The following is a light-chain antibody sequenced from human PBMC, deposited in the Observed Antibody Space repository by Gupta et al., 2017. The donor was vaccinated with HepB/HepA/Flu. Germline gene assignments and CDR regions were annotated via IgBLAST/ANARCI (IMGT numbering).Light chain of an antibody. CDR3: SSYTSSNTLV. CDR2: DVS. Sequence: QSALTQPASVSGSPGPSITISCTGTSSDVGGYNYVSWYQQYPGKAPKLMIYDVSDRPSGISTRFSGSKSGNTASLTISGLQAEDEADYYCSSYTSSNTLVFGGGTKLTVL. CDR1: SSDVGGYNY. J-gene: IGLJ2*01. V-gene: IGLV2-14*01.